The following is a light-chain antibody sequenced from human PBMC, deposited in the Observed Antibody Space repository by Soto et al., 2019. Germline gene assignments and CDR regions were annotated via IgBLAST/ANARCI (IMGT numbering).Light chain of an antibody. J-gene: IGKJ1*01. V-gene: IGKV1-5*01. Sequence: DIQMTQSPPTLSASVGDRVTITCWASQSIGSWLAWHQQKPGKAPKLLIYDGTYLESGVPSRFSGSGSGTEFTLTISSLQPDDSATYYCQQYESHSETFGQGTKVDIK. CDR3: QQYESHSET. CDR2: DGT. CDR1: QSIGSW.